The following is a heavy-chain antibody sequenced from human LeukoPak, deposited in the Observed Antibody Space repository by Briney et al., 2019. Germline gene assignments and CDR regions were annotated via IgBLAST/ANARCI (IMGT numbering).Heavy chain of an antibody. J-gene: IGHJ4*02. CDR3: ARDGGSGGRLFDS. CDR1: DVSFSTYY. V-gene: IGHV4-59*01. D-gene: IGHD2-15*01. Sequence: SETLSLTCTVSDVSFSTYYWSWIRQPPGKGLEWIGYIYYSGTTNYNPSLKSRVTMSVDTSKNQFSLRLNSVTAAATAVYYCARDGGSGGRLFDSWGQGTLVTVSS. CDR2: IYYSGTT.